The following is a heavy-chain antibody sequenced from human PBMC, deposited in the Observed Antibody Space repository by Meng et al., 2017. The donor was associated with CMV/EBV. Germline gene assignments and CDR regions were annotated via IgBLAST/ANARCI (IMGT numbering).Heavy chain of an antibody. CDR2: ISYDGSNK. D-gene: IGHD6-6*01. CDR3: ARDQFMYSSSFGGMDV. CDR1: GFTFSSYA. J-gene: IGHJ6*02. Sequence: GESLKISCAASGFTFSSYAMHWVRQAPGKGLEWVAVISYDGSNKYYADSVKGRFTISRDNSKNTLYLQMNSLRAEDTAVYYCARDQFMYSSSFGGMDVWGQGTTVTVSS. V-gene: IGHV3-30*04.